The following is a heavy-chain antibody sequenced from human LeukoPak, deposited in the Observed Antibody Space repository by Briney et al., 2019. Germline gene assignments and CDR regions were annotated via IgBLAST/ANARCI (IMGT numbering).Heavy chain of an antibody. CDR1: GFTFGDYA. CDR3: TRDQGYSSGWYVDY. V-gene: IGHV3-49*03. D-gene: IGHD6-19*01. Sequence: GGSLRLSCTASGFTFGDYAMSWFRQAPGKGLEWVGFIRSKAYGGTTEYAASVKGRFTISRDDSKSIAYLQMNSLKTEDTAVYYCTRDQGYSSGWYVDYWGQGTLVTVSS. J-gene: IGHJ4*02. CDR2: IRSKAYGGTT.